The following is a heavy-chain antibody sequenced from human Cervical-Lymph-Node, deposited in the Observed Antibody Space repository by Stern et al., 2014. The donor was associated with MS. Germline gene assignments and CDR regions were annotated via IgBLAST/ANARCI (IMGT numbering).Heavy chain of an antibody. J-gene: IGHJ4*02. CDR1: GGSISRYY. D-gene: IGHD4-17*01. CDR3: ARELRLRY. V-gene: IGHV4-59*01. Sequence: MQLVQSGPGLVKPSETLSLTCTVSGGSISRYYWSWIRQPPGKGLEWIGYIYYSGSTNYSPSLKSRVTISVDTSKNQFSLKLSSVTAADTAVYYCARELRLRYWGQGTLVTVSS. CDR2: IYYSGST.